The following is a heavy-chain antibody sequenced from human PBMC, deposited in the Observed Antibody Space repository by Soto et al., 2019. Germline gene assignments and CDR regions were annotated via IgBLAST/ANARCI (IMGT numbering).Heavy chain of an antibody. Sequence: SETLSLTCTVSGGSISSGGYYWSWIRQHPGKGLEWIGYIYYSGSTYYNPSLKSRVTISVDTSKNQFSLKLSSVTAADTAVYYCASCQSKRITMIVVAPGGYYLDYWGQGTLVTVSS. J-gene: IGHJ4*02. V-gene: IGHV4-31*03. D-gene: IGHD3-22*01. CDR3: ASCQSKRITMIVVAPGGYYLDY. CDR2: IYYSGST. CDR1: GGSISSGGYY.